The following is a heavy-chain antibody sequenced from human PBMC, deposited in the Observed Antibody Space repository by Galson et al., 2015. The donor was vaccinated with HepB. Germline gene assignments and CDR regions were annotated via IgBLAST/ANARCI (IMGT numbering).Heavy chain of an antibody. CDR3: ARGYNWNEIWFDS. Sequence: SLRLSCAASGFTVSSNYMSWVRQAPGKGLEWISVIYSGGSTHYADSVKGRFTISRDTSMNTLYLQMNSLRAEDTAVYYCARGYNWNEIWFDSWGQGTLVTVSS. V-gene: IGHV3-53*01. CDR1: GFTVSSNY. CDR2: IYSGGST. J-gene: IGHJ5*01. D-gene: IGHD1-20*01.